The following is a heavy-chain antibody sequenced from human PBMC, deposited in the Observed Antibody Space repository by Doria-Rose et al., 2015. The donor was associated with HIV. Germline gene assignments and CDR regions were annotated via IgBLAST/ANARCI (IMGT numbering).Heavy chain of an antibody. V-gene: IGHV2-26*01. J-gene: IGHJ4*02. CDR3: ARIKSSRWYHKYYFDF. D-gene: IGHD6-13*01. CDR2: NCSDDER. CDR1: GVSLSSPGMG. Sequence: QITLKESGPVLVKPTETLTLTCTVSGVSLSSPGMGVSWIRQPPGKALEWLANNCSDDERFYKPSLKSRLTISRGTSKSQVVLTMTDMDPVDTATYYCARIKSSRWYHKYYFDFWGQGTLVIVSA.